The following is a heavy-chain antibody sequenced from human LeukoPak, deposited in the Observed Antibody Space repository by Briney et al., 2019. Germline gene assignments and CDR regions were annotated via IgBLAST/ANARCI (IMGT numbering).Heavy chain of an antibody. V-gene: IGHV4-30-4*08. CDR1: GGSISSGDYY. CDR2: IYYSGST. Sequence: SETLSLTCTVSGGSISSGDYYWSWIRQPPGKGLEWIGYIYYSGSTYYNPSLKSRVTISVDTSKNQFSLKLSSVTAADTAVYYCARDSFSGYDPCFDYWGQGTLVTVSS. CDR3: ARDSFSGYDPCFDY. J-gene: IGHJ4*02. D-gene: IGHD5-12*01.